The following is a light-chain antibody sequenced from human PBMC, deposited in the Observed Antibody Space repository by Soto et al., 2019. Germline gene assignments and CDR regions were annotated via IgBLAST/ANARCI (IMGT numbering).Light chain of an antibody. CDR1: QSVASSY. CDR3: QQYVGSAPLT. CDR2: GAS. J-gene: IGKJ4*01. V-gene: IGKV3-20*01. Sequence: EIVLTQSPGTLSLSPGERATLSCRASQSVASSYLGWYQQKPGQAPRLLIYGASNRATGIPDRFSGSGSGTDFTLTISRLEPEDFAVYYCQQYVGSAPLTFGGGTKVDSK.